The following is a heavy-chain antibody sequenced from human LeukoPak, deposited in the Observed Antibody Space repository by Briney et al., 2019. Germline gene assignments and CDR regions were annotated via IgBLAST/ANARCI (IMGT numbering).Heavy chain of an antibody. D-gene: IGHD6-25*01. CDR2: IKQDGSEK. V-gene: IGHV3-7*01. J-gene: IGHJ3*02. CDR3: ARDALISAKTHDAFDI. Sequence: PGGSLRLSCAASGFTFSTYWMSWVRQAPGKGLEWVANIKQDGSEKYYVDSVKGRFTISRDNAKNSLYLQMNSLRAEDTAVYYCARDALISAKTHDAFDIWGQGTMVTVSS. CDR1: GFTFSTYW.